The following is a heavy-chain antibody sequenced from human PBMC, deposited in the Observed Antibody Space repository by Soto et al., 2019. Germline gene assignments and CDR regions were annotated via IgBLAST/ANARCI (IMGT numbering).Heavy chain of an antibody. CDR1: GGSISSSSYY. V-gene: IGHV4-39*01. Sequence: PSETLSLTCTVSGGSISSSSYYWGWIRQPPGKGLDCIVIIYYSGSTYYNPSLKSRVTISVDTSKNQFSLKLSSVTAADTAVYYCARHDWAKPFDYWGQGTLVTVSS. CDR3: ARHDWAKPFDY. CDR2: IYYSGST. D-gene: IGHD3-9*01. J-gene: IGHJ4*02.